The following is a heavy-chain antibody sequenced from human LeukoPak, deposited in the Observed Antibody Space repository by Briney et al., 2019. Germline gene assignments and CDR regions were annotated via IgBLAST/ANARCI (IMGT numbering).Heavy chain of an antibody. Sequence: ASVRDSCKASGYTFTSYGISWVRQAPGQGLEWMGWISAYNGNTNYAQKLQGRVTMTQDTSTSIDYMDLRSLRSADTAVYYCARVRIAAAGTGDYWGQGTLVTVSS. V-gene: IGHV1-18*01. CDR1: GYTFTSYG. D-gene: IGHD6-13*01. J-gene: IGHJ4*02. CDR3: ARVRIAAAGTGDY. CDR2: ISAYNGNT.